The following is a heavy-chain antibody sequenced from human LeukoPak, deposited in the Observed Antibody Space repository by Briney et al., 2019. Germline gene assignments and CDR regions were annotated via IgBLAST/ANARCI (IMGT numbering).Heavy chain of an antibody. CDR2: IIPILGIA. V-gene: IGHV1-69*04. CDR1: GYTFTSYG. Sequence: ASVKVSCKASGYTFTSYGISWVRQAPGQGLEWMGRIIPILGIANYAQKFQGRVTITADKSTSTAYMELSSLRSEDTAVYYCARSTLYYYDSSGYFDYWGQGALVTVSS. D-gene: IGHD3-22*01. J-gene: IGHJ4*02. CDR3: ARSTLYYYDSSGYFDY.